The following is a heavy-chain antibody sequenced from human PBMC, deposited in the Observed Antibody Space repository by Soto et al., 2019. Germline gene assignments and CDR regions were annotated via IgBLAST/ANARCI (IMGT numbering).Heavy chain of an antibody. CDR3: ARGPGIAAAGTISDY. CDR1: GYTFTSYG. CDR2: ISAYNGNT. V-gene: IGHV1-18*01. J-gene: IGHJ4*02. D-gene: IGHD6-13*01. Sequence: AAVKVSCKASGYTFTSYGISWVRQAPGQGLEWMGWISAYNGNTNYAQKLQGRVTMTTDTSTSTAYMELSSLRSDDTAVYYCARGPGIAAAGTISDYWGQGTLVTVSS.